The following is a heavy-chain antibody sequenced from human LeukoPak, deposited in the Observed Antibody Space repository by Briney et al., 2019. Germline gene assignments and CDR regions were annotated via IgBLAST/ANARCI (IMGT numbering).Heavy chain of an antibody. CDR1: GFTFSSYA. D-gene: IGHD2-15*01. J-gene: IGHJ4*02. CDR2: ISGSGGST. V-gene: IGHV3-23*01. CDR3: AKSRRAYCSGGSCFGLWDY. Sequence: PGGSLRLSCAASGFTFSSYAMSWVRQAPGKGLEWVSAISGSGGSTYYADSVKGRFTISRDNAKNTLYLQMNSLRAEDTAVYYCAKSRRAYCSGGSCFGLWDYWGQGTLVTVSS.